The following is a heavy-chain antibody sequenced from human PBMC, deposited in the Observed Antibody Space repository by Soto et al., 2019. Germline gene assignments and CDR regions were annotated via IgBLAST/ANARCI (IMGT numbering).Heavy chain of an antibody. Sequence: QVQLVQSGAEVKKPGSSVKVSCKASGGTFSSYAISWVRQAPGQGLEWMGGIIPIFGTANYAQKFQGRVTITADESTSTAYMELSSLRSEDTAVYYCARSPSIAGEGSYYGSVYYYGKYVRGQGTTVTVSS. CDR2: IIPIFGTA. CDR1: GGTFSSYA. D-gene: IGHD3-10*01. CDR3: ARSPSIAGEGSYYGSVYYYGKYV. V-gene: IGHV1-69*01. J-gene: IGHJ6*02.